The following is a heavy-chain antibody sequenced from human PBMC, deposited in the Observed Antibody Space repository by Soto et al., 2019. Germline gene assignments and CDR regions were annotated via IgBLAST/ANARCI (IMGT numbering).Heavy chain of an antibody. CDR3: ARDVRTGTTPPRFDP. Sequence: SETLSLTCTVSGGSISSGDYYWSWIRQPPGKGLEWIGYIYYSGSTYYNPSLKSRVTISVDTSKNQFSLKLSSVTAADTAVYYCARDVRTGTTPPRFDPWGQGTLVTVSS. J-gene: IGHJ5*02. CDR2: IYYSGST. CDR1: GGSISSGDYY. D-gene: IGHD1-1*01. V-gene: IGHV4-30-4*01.